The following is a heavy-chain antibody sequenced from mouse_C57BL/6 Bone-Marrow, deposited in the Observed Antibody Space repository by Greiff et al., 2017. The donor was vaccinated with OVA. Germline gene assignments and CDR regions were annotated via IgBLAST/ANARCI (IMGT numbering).Heavy chain of an antibody. D-gene: IGHD1-1*01. CDR3: AGYYGSSSSYFDV. J-gene: IGHJ1*03. CDR2: IDPSDSET. V-gene: IGHV1-52*01. Sequence: QVQLQQSGAELVRPGSSVKLSCKASGYTFTSYWMHWVKQRPIQGLEWIGNIDPSDSETHYNQKFKDKATLTVDKSSSTAYMQLSSLTSEDSAVYYCAGYYGSSSSYFDVWGTGTTVTVSS. CDR1: GYTFTSYW.